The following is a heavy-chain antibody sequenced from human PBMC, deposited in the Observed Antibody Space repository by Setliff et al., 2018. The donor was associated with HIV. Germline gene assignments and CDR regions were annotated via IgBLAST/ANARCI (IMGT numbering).Heavy chain of an antibody. V-gene: IGHV4-34*01. J-gene: IGHJ4*02. CDR3: ARRSGWSLDY. Sequence: SETLSLTCAVDGGSFSGYYWSWIRQPPGKGLEWIGTVYYSGMTWYNPSLKSRAIVSVDTSKNQFSLKLSSVTAADTAVYYCARRSGWSLDYWGQGTLVTVSS. D-gene: IGHD6-19*01. CDR1: GGSFSGYY. CDR2: VYYSGMT.